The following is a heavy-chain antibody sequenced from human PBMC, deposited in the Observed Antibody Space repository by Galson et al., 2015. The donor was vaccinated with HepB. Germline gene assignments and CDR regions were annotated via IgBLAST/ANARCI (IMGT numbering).Heavy chain of an antibody. CDR3: ARTANYYSGNYHNVWFNP. CDR1: GYVFTDYG. CDR2: VNTNTWNP. Sequence: SVKVSCKASGYVFTDYGINWVRQAPGQGVEWIGWVNTNTWNPTYAQDFTGRFVFSLDTSVSMTYVQITSLKANDTAVYYCARTANYYSGNYHNVWFNPWGQGTLVTVSS. V-gene: IGHV7-4-1*04. D-gene: IGHD3-10*01. J-gene: IGHJ5*02.